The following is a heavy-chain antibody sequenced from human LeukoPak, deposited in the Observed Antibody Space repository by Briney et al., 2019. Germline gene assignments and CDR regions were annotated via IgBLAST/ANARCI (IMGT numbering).Heavy chain of an antibody. J-gene: IGHJ4*02. CDR2: ISDSGAKT. D-gene: IGHD3-10*02. CDR3: AKHVRAISSFDY. Sequence: GGSLRLSCAASAFTFSTYGMSWVRQAPGKGLEWVSTISDSGAKTYCADSVKGRFTISRDNSKSTLSLQMNSLGAEDTAVYYCAKHVRAISSFDYWGQGTLVTVSS. V-gene: IGHV3-23*01. CDR1: AFTFSTYG.